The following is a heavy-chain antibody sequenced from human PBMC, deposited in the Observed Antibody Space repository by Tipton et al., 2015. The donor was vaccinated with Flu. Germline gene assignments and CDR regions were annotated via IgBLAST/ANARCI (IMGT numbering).Heavy chain of an antibody. CDR1: GDSIRSDYF. J-gene: IGHJ4*02. CDR2: VHHAGST. D-gene: IGHD1-26*01. Sequence: TLSLTCSVSGDSIRSDYFWGRIRQPPGKGLEWIGNVHHAGSTYYNPSLKSRVTISVDTSKNQFSLKLSSVTAADTAVYYCARLTTRTYCPDYWGQGTLVTVSS. CDR3: ARLTTRTYCPDY. V-gene: IGHV4-38-2*01.